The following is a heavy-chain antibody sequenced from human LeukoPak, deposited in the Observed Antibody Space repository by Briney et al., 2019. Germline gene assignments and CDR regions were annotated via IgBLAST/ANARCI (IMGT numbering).Heavy chain of an antibody. J-gene: IGHJ4*02. Sequence: SETLSLTCTVSGGSISTYSWSWIRQPPGKGLEWIGHIYFSGSTNYSPSLRSRVTISRDTSKNQFSLKLTSVTAEDTAVYYCARATGISAAANWGQGTLVTVSS. CDR3: ARATGISAAAN. V-gene: IGHV4-59*01. D-gene: IGHD6-13*01. CDR1: GGSISTYS. CDR2: IYFSGST.